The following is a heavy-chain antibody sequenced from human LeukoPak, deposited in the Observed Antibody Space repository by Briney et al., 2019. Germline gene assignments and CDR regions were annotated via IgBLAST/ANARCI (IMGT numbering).Heavy chain of an antibody. CDR3: AKDRSYYDSSGYIYYFDY. CDR2: ISGSGVST. V-gene: IGHV3-23*01. CDR1: GFTFTTYA. D-gene: IGHD3-22*01. Sequence: GGSLRLSCGASGFTFTTYAMTWVRQAPGKGLEWVSGISGSGVSTYYADSVKGRFTISRDNSKNTLYLQMNSLRAEDTAVYYCAKDRSYYDSSGYIYYFDYWGQGTLVTVSS. J-gene: IGHJ4*02.